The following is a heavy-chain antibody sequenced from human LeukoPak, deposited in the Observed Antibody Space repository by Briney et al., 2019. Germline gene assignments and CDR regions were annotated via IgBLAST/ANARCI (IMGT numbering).Heavy chain of an antibody. V-gene: IGHV1-3*01. D-gene: IGHD6-13*01. J-gene: IGHJ4*02. CDR1: GNTFTSHA. CDR3: ARDPNSSSWYGEEFDY. CDR2: INAGKGNT. Sequence: ASVKVSCKASGNTFTSHAMHWVRQAPGQRLEWMGWINAGKGNTKYSQKFQGRVTITRDTSASTAYMELSSLRSEDTAVYYCARDPNSSSWYGEEFDYWGQGTLVTVSS.